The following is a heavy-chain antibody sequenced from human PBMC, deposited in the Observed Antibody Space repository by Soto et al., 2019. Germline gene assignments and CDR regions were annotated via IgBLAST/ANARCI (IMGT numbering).Heavy chain of an antibody. J-gene: IGHJ4*02. CDR2: ITPTLNIA. CDR3: ARGYYSGSNPSSFDY. CDR1: GGTFSSYT. V-gene: IGHV1-69*01. Sequence: QLQLVQSGAEVREPGSSVKVSCKASGGTFSSYTVIWVRHAPGQGLEWMGGITPTLNIAKYAEKFQGRVTINADESTSTVNMHLSSLRSEDTAVYFCARGYYSGSNPSSFDYWGQGTLVAVSS. D-gene: IGHD1-26*01.